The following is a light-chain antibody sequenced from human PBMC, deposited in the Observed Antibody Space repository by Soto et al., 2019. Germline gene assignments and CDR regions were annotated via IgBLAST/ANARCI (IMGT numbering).Light chain of an antibody. Sequence: EIVLTQSPGTLSLSPGERATLSCRASQSISSSYLAWYQQKPGQAPRLLVYGASSRATGIPDSFSGSGSGTDFTVTISRLAAKDFAVYYCQQYDSSRFCFGRGTKVDIK. CDR1: QSISSSY. CDR3: QQYDSSRFC. J-gene: IGKJ3*01. V-gene: IGKV3-20*01. CDR2: GAS.